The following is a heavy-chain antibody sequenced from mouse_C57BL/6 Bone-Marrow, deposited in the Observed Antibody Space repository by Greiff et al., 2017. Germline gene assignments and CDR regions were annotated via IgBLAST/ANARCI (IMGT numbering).Heavy chain of an antibody. D-gene: IGHD4-1*01. V-gene: IGHV1-72*01. J-gene: IGHJ3*01. CDR3: ARGNWAWFAY. CDR2: IDPNSGGT. Sequence: QVQLQQPGAELVKPGASVKLSCKASGYTFTSYWMPWVKQRPGRGLAWLGRIDPNSGGTKYNEKFKSKATLTVAKPSCTAYMHLRSLTSEDSAVYYCARGNWAWFAYWGQGTLVTVSA. CDR1: GYTFTSYW.